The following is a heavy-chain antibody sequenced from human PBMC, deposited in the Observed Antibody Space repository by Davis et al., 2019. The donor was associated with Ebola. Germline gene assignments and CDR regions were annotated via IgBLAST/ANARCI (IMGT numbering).Heavy chain of an antibody. CDR2: ISGSGGST. V-gene: IGHV3-23*01. Sequence: GESLKISCAASGFTFNSYAMSWVRQAPGKGLEWVSAISGSGGSTYYADSVKGRFTVSRDNSKNTLYLQMNSLRAEDTAVYYCAKYSSGWYGSYWYFDLWGRGTLVTVSS. J-gene: IGHJ2*01. CDR3: AKYSSGWYGSYWYFDL. D-gene: IGHD6-19*01. CDR1: GFTFNSYA.